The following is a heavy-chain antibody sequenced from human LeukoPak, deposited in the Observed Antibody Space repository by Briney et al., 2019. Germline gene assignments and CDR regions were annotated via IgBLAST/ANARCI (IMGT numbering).Heavy chain of an antibody. V-gene: IGHV3-66*01. J-gene: IGHJ4*02. D-gene: IGHD3-10*01. CDR3: ARENGRGVISPYYDY. CDR2: IYSGGRT. Sequence: ETLSLTCAVYGGSFSGYYWNWIRQPPGKWLEWVSVIYSGGRTDYADSVKGRFTIARDNSRNMLYLQMNSLRPEDTAVYYCARENGRGVISPYYDYWGQGTLVTVSS. CDR1: GGSFSGYY.